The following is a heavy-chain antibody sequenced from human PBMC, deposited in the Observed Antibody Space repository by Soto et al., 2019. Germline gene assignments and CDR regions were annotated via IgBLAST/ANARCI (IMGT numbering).Heavy chain of an antibody. D-gene: IGHD2-2*02. V-gene: IGHV1-3*01. CDR1: GYTFSDFY. Sequence: ASVKVSCTSSGYTFSDFYIHWVRQAPGQRLEWMGWINAGNGNTKYSQKFQGRVTITRDTSASTAYMELSSLRSEDTAVYYCARALSPRYPPNGFAPWGQGTPVPVSS. CDR3: ARALSPRYPPNGFAP. J-gene: IGHJ5*02. CDR2: INAGNGNT.